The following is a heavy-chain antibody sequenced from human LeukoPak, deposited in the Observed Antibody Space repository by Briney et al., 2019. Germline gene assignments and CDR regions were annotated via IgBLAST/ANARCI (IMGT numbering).Heavy chain of an antibody. CDR2: IRYDGSNK. CDR1: GFTFSSYS. V-gene: IGHV3-30*02. CDR3: AKDSGTIHDHPYYMDV. D-gene: IGHD1-7*01. J-gene: IGHJ6*03. Sequence: PGGSLRLSCAASGFTFSSYSMNWVRQAPGKGLEWVAFIRYDGSNKYYADSVKGRFTISRDNSKNTLYLQMNSLRAEDTAVYYCAKDSGTIHDHPYYMDVWGKGTTVTVSS.